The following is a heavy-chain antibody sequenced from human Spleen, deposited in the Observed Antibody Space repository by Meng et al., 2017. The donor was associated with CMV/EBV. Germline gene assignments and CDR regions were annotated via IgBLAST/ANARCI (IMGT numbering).Heavy chain of an antibody. Sequence: GGSLRLSCAASGFTFSSYWMSWVRQAPGKGLEWVANIKQDGSEKYYVDSVKGRFTISRDNAKNSLYLQMNSLRAEDTAVYYCARHPIVIVPAAMSSYYYGMDVWGQGTTVTVSS. J-gene: IGHJ6*02. CDR1: GFTFSSYW. CDR2: IKQDGSEK. CDR3: ARHPIVIVPAAMSSYYYGMDV. V-gene: IGHV3-7*01. D-gene: IGHD2-2*01.